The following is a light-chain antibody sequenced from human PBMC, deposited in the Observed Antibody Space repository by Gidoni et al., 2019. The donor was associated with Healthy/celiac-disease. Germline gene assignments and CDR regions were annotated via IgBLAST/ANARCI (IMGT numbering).Light chain of an antibody. CDR3: QQRSNWPPIFT. CDR1: PSVSSY. V-gene: IGKV3-11*01. CDR2: DAS. J-gene: IGKJ3*01. Sequence: EIVLPQSTATLSLSPGERATLTCRASPSVSSYLAWYQQKPGQAPRLLLYDASNRATGIPARFSGSGSGTDFTLTISSLEPEDFAVYSCQQRSNWPPIFTFGPGTKVEIK.